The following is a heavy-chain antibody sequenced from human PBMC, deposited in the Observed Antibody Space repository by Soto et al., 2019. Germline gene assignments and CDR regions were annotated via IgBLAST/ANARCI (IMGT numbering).Heavy chain of an antibody. CDR1: GYTFTSYG. Sequence: ASVKVSCKASGYTFTSYGISWVRQAPGQGLEWMGWISAYNGNTNYAQKLQGRVTMTTDTSTSTAYMELRSLRSYDTAVYYCARVSSSPATEGDYYDYYTDVWGKAMTVTVSS. J-gene: IGHJ6*03. V-gene: IGHV1-18*01. CDR2: ISAYNGNT. CDR3: ARVSSSPATEGDYYDYYTDV. D-gene: IGHD6-6*01.